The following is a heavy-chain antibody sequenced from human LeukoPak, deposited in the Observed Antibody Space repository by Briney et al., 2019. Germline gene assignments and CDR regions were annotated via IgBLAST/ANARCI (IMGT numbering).Heavy chain of an antibody. CDR3: TKDAIGSLDY. J-gene: IGHJ4*02. CDR2: IQSAGSSK. D-gene: IGHD1-26*01. CDR1: EFTFSTYD. V-gene: IGHV3-30*02. Sequence: GGSLRLSCTASEFTFSTYDIHWVRQAPGKGLEWVAFIQSAGSSKYYAGSVKGRFTIFRDNSKNTVYLQMSSLRVEDTAIYYCTKDAIGSLDYWGQGTLVIVSS.